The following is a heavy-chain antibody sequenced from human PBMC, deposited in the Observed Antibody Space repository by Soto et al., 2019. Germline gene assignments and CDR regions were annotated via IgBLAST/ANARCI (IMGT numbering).Heavy chain of an antibody. D-gene: IGHD2-15*01. CDR1: GYTFTSYA. V-gene: IGHV1-3*01. Sequence: ASVKVSCKASGYTFTSYAMHWVRQAPGQRLEWMGWINAGSGNTKYSQKFQGRVTITRDTSASTAYMELSSLRSEDTAVYYCARDPGYCSGGSCWTYYYYGMDVWGQRTTVTVSS. J-gene: IGHJ6*02. CDR3: ARDPGYCSGGSCWTYYYYGMDV. CDR2: INAGSGNT.